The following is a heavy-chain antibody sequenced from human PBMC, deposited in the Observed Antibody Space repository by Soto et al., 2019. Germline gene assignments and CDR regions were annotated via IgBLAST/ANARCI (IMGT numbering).Heavy chain of an antibody. CDR3: AHRLKPLYDYIWGAFDY. CDR2: IYWDDDK. CDR1: GFSLSTSGVG. J-gene: IGHJ4*02. D-gene: IGHD3-16*01. Sequence: GSGPTLVNPTQTLTLTCTFSGFSLSTSGVGVGWIRQPPGKALEWLALIYWDDDKRYSPSLKSRLTITKDTSKNQVVLTMTNMDPVDTATYYCAHRLKPLYDYIWGAFDYWGQGTLVTVSS. V-gene: IGHV2-5*02.